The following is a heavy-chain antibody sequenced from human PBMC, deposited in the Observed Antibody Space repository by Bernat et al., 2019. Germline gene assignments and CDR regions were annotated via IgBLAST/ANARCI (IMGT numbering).Heavy chain of an antibody. CDR1: GGSISSYY. Sequence: QVQLQESGPGLVKPSETLSLTCTVSGGSISSYYWSWIRQPPGKGLEWIGYIYYSGSTNYNPSLKSRVTISVDTSKNQFSLKLSSVTAADTAVYYCAREKLQWLVRGRAFDIWGQGTMVTVSS. CDR3: AREKLQWLVRGRAFDI. CDR2: IYYSGST. V-gene: IGHV4-59*01. J-gene: IGHJ3*02. D-gene: IGHD6-19*01.